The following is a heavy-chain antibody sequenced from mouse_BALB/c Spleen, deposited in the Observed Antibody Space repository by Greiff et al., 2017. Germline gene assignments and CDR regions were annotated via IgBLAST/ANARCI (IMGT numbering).Heavy chain of an antibody. D-gene: IGHD2-10*02. CDR2: ISSGSSTI. V-gene: IGHV5-17*02. CDR3: ARGYGNYFFYYFDY. Sequence: DVMLVESGGGLVQPGGSRKLSCAASGFTFSSFGMHWVRQAPEKGLEWVAYISSGSSTIYYADTVKGRFTISRDNPKNTLFLQMTSLRSEDTAMYYCARGYGNYFFYYFDYWGQGTTLTVSS. J-gene: IGHJ2*01. CDR1: GFTFSSFG.